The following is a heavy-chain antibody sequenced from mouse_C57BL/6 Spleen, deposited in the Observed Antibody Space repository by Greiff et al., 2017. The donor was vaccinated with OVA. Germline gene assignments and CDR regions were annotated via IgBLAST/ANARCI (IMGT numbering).Heavy chain of an antibody. Sequence: QVQLKQSGPELVKPGASVKISCKASGYAFSSSWMNWVKQRPGKGLEWIGRIYPGDGDTNYNGKFKGKATLTADKSSSTAYMQLSSLTSEDSAVYYCAQREDWGNYFDYWGQGTTLTVSS. V-gene: IGHV1-82*01. J-gene: IGHJ2*01. CDR3: AQREDWGNYFDY. CDR1: GYAFSSSW. CDR2: IYPGDGDT. D-gene: IGHD4-1*01.